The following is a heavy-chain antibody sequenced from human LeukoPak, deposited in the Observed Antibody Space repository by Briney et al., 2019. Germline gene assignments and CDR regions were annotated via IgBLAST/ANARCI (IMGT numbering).Heavy chain of an antibody. D-gene: IGHD3-3*01. J-gene: IGHJ6*02. V-gene: IGHV1-18*01. CDR3: ARDPKITIFGVVPYYYYGMDV. CDR2: ISAYNGNT. CDR1: GYTFTSYG. Sequence: GASVKVSCKASGYTFTSYGISWVRQAPGQGLEWMGWISAYNGNTNYAQKLQGRVTMTTDTSTSTAYMELRSLRSDDTAVYYCARDPKITIFGVVPYYYYGMDVWGQGTTVTVSS.